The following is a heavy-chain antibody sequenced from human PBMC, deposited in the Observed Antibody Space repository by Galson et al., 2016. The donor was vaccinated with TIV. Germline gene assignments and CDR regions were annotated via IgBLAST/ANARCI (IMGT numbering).Heavy chain of an antibody. D-gene: IGHD6-19*01. Sequence: LRLSCAASGFTFSSFAMTWVRQAPGKGLEWLSTIRPSATRTYYSDYVKDRFTTSRDDSSNTLFPQMNSLRAEDTAMYFCARETGGSGWYTVDYWGQGALVIVSS. CDR2: IRPSATRT. V-gene: IGHV3-23*01. CDR3: ARETGGSGWYTVDY. CDR1: GFTFSSFA. J-gene: IGHJ4*02.